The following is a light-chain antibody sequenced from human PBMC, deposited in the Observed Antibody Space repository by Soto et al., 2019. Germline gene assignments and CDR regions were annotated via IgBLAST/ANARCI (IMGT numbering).Light chain of an antibody. J-gene: IGKJ1*01. Sequence: EIVMTQSPATLSVSPGERATLSCRASQSVSSNLAWYQQKPGQAPRLLIYGASTRATGIPARFSGSGSGTEFTITISSLQSEDFAVFYCQQYNNLWTFGQGTKVEIK. CDR3: QQYNNLWT. V-gene: IGKV3-15*01. CDR1: QSVSSN. CDR2: GAS.